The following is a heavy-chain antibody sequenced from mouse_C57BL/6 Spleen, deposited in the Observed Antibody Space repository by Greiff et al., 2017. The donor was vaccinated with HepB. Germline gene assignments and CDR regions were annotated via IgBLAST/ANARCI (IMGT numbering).Heavy chain of an antibody. CDR3: ARGGLGYDGYYWFAY. CDR2: IYPGSGST. Sequence: VQLQQPGAELVKPGASVKMSCKASGYTFTSYWITWVKQRPGQGLEWIGDIYPGSGSTNYNEKFKSKATLTVDTSSSTAYMQLSSLTSEDSAVSYFARGGLGYDGYYWFAYWGQGTLVTVSA. J-gene: IGHJ3*01. CDR1: GYTFTSYW. V-gene: IGHV1-55*01. D-gene: IGHD2-3*01.